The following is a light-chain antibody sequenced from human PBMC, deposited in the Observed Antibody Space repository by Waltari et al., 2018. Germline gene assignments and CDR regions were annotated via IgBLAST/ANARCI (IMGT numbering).Light chain of an antibody. Sequence: DIQMTQSPSSLSASVGDRVTITCQASQDTRNYLNWYQQKPGKAPKLLIYDASSLETGVPDRFRGSGSGTDFTLKISRVEAEDVGLYYCMQGTHWPWTFGQGTKVEIK. J-gene: IGKJ1*01. V-gene: IGKV1-33*01. CDR2: DAS. CDR3: MQGTHWPWT. CDR1: QDTRNY.